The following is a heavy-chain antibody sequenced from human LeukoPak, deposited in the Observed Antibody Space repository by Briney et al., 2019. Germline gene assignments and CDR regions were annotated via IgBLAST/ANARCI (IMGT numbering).Heavy chain of an antibody. Sequence: GGSLRLSCAASGFTFSSYSMNWVRQALGKGLEWDSSISSSSSYIYYADSVKGRFTISRDNAKNSLYLQMNSLRAEDTAVYYCARDLIVATADAFDIWGQGTMVTVSS. D-gene: IGHD5-12*01. CDR2: ISSSSSYI. CDR1: GFTFSSYS. V-gene: IGHV3-21*01. CDR3: ARDLIVATADAFDI. J-gene: IGHJ3*02.